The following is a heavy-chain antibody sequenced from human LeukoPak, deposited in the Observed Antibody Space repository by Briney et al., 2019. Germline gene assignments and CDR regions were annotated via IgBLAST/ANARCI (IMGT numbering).Heavy chain of an antibody. CDR3: FSTNSTPGGNWFDP. D-gene: IGHD2-8*01. J-gene: IGHJ5*02. CDR2: IRSQPKNFAT. CDR1: GFSFSDSA. Sequence: PGGSLRLSCVASGFSFSDSAMHWVRQAAGKGLEWVGRIRSQPKNFATAYAASVRGRLTISRDDSKNTAYLQMDGLKNEDTAVYYCFSTNSTPGGNWFDPWGQGTLVTVSS. V-gene: IGHV3-73*01.